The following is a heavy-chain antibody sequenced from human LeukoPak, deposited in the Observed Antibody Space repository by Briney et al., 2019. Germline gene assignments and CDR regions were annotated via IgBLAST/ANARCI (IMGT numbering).Heavy chain of an antibody. CDR1: GFTFSIYA. J-gene: IGHJ4*02. V-gene: IGHV3-23*01. CDR2: ISGPGGST. Sequence: PGGSLRLSCAASGFTFSIYAMGWVRQAPVKGLEWVSVISGPGGSTYYTDSVKGRFTISRDNSKNTLFLQINSLRAEDTAVYYCAKAGSDMAYHFDYWGQGALVTVSS. CDR3: AKAGSDMAYHFDY. D-gene: IGHD5-24*01.